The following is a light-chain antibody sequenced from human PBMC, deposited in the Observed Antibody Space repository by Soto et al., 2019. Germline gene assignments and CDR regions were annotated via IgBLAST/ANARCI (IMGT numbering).Light chain of an antibody. J-gene: IGKJ1*01. Sequence: EIVMTQSPATLSVSPGERATLSCRASQSVSSNLAWYQQKPGQAPRLLIYGASNRATGIPDRFSGSGSGTDFTLTISRLEPEDFATYYCQQANNFPWTFGRGTKVDIK. CDR1: QSVSSN. V-gene: IGKV3D-15*01. CDR3: QQANNFPWT. CDR2: GAS.